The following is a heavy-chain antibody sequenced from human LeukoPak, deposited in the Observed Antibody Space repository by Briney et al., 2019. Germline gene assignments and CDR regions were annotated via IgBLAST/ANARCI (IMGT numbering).Heavy chain of an antibody. D-gene: IGHD3-3*01. CDR3: AKEVAEWYEYFQH. Sequence: GGSLRLSCAASGFTFSSYAMSWVRQAPGKGLEWVSSISGSGASTYYADSVKGRFTISRDNSKNTLYLQMNSLRAEDTAVYYCAKEVAEWYEYFQHWGQGTLVTVSS. CDR1: GFTFSSYA. CDR2: ISGSGAST. J-gene: IGHJ1*01. V-gene: IGHV3-23*01.